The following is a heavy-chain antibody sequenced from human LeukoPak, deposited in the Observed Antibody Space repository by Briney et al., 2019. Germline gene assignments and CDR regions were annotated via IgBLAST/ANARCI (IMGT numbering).Heavy chain of an antibody. CDR1: GYSFTSYW. J-gene: IGHJ4*02. CDR2: IFPGDSDT. Sequence: GESLKISCKGSGYSFTSYWIGWVRQMPGKGLEWMGIIFPGDSDTTYSPSFQGQVTISADKSINTAYLQWSSLKASDTATYYCARQERWEFDYWGQGALVIVSS. D-gene: IGHD5-24*01. CDR3: ARQERWEFDY. V-gene: IGHV5-51*01.